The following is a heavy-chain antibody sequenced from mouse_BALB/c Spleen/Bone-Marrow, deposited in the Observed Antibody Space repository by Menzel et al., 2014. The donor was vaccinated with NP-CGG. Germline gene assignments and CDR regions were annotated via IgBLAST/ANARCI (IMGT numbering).Heavy chain of an antibody. CDR2: ISSGGSNT. CDR3: ARHQRNYAKDY. CDR1: GFTFSSYG. J-gene: IGHJ4*01. V-gene: IGHV5-6*01. Sequence: EAQEVESGGDLVKPGGSLKPSCAASGFTFSSYGMSWGRQTPDKRLEWAATISSGGSNTYYPDSVKGRFTISRDNAKNTLHLQMSSLKSEDTAMYYCARHQRNYAKDYWGQGTSVTVSS.